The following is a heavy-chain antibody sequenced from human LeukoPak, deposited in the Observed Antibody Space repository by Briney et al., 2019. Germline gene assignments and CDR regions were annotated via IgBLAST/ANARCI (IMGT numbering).Heavy chain of an antibody. J-gene: IGHJ4*02. CDR2: IHHSGSA. CDR3: VRDRGEFSYSHDY. Sequence: SGTLSLTCAVSGASISSNWWNWVRQPPGKGLEWIGEIHHSGSANYNPSFKSRVTISLDTSENHFSLRLSSVTAADTAVYYCVRDRGEFSYSHDYWGQGTLVTVSS. V-gene: IGHV4-4*02. CDR1: GASISSNW. D-gene: IGHD1-26*01.